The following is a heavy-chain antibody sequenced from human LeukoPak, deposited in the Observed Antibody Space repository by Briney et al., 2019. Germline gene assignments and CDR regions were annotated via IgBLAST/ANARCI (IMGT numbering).Heavy chain of an antibody. CDR2: INPNSGGT. D-gene: IGHD5-24*01. Sequence: ASVKVSCKASGYTFTGYYMHWVRQAPGQGLEWMGWINPNSGGTNYAQKFQGRVTMTRDTSISTAYMELSRLRSDDTAVYYCALPRDGYNWGYFDYWGQGTLVTVSS. CDR1: GYTFTGYY. CDR3: ALPRDGYNWGYFDY. J-gene: IGHJ4*02. V-gene: IGHV1-2*02.